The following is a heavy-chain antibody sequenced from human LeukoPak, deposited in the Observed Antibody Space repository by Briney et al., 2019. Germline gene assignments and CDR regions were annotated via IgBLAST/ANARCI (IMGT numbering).Heavy chain of an antibody. CDR1: GFTFSSYS. Sequence: GGSLRLSCAASGFTFSSYSMNWVRQAPGKGLEWVSSIGSSSSYIYYADSVKGRFTISRDNAKSSLYLKMSSLRAEDTAVYYCARTYVWGSTPGDYWGQGTLVTVSS. CDR3: ARTYVWGSTPGDY. V-gene: IGHV3-21*01. CDR2: IGSSSSYI. J-gene: IGHJ4*02. D-gene: IGHD3-16*01.